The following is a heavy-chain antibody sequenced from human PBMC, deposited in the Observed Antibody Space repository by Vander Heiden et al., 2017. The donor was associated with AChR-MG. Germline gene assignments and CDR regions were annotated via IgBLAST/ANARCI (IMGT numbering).Heavy chain of an antibody. D-gene: IGHD4-4*01. V-gene: IGHV4-31*03. CDR3: ARGKALSVTSHNYYYYMDV. J-gene: IGHJ6*03. CDR1: GRPISSGGYY. CDR2: IYYSGST. Sequence: QVQLQESGPGLVTPSQTLSLTCTVSGRPISSGGYYWSWIRQHPGKGLEWIGYIYYSGSTYYNPTLKSRVTRSVDTSKNQFSLKLSSVTAAETAVYYCARGKALSVTSHNYYYYMDVWGKGTTVTVSS.